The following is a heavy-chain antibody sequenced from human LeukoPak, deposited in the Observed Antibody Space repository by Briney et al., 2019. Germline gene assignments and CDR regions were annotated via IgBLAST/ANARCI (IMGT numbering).Heavy chain of an antibody. CDR1: GFTFSSSW. CDR2: IKQGGSAK. Sequence: GGSLRLSCAASGFTFSSSWMRWVRQAPGKGLEWVANIKQGGSAKYYVDSVKGRFTISRDNARNSLYLQMNSLRAEDTAVYYCARECRTNCSYVMDVWGKGTPVTVSS. CDR3: ARECRTNCSYVMDV. J-gene: IGHJ6*04. D-gene: IGHD2-2*01. V-gene: IGHV3-7*03.